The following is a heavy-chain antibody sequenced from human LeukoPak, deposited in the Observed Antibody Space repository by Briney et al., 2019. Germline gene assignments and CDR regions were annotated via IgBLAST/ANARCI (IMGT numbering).Heavy chain of an antibody. V-gene: IGHV1-2*02. D-gene: IGHD4-17*01. J-gene: IGHJ5*02. Sequence: ASVKVSCKASGYTFTGYYMHWVGQAPGQEVEGMGWINPNSGGTNYAQKFQGRVAMTRDTSISTAYMPLSRLSSDDTAVYYCPCRGATVTTEVIRFDPWGQGTLVTVSS. CDR1: GYTFTGYY. CDR3: PCRGATVTTEVIRFDP. CDR2: INPNSGGT.